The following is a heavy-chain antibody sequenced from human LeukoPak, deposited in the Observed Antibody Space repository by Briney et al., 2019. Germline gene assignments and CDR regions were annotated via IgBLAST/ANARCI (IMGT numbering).Heavy chain of an antibody. CDR1: GFTFSSYS. V-gene: IGHV3-21*01. D-gene: IGHD3-16*02. CDR3: ARQSYDYVWGSYRYDCYFDY. Sequence: PGGSLRLSCAASGFTFSSYSMNWVRQAPGKGLEWVSSSSSSNSYIYYADSVKGRFTISRDNAKNSLYLQMNSLRAEDTAVYYCARQSYDYVWGSYRYDCYFDYWGQGTLVTVSS. J-gene: IGHJ4*02. CDR2: SSSSNSYI.